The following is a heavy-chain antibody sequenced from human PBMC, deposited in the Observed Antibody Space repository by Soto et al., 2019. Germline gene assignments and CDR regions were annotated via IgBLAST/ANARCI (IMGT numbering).Heavy chain of an antibody. J-gene: IGHJ5*02. V-gene: IGHV4-4*02. CDR3: ARVVEGGTSNWFDL. CDR1: GASISSNDW. D-gene: IGHD2-21*01. Sequence: PSGTLSLTCAVSGASISSNDWWGWIRQSPGKGLEWIGEVFHSEYTRLNPSLKSRVTISVDRSLNHFSLNISSMTAADTAVYYCARVVEGGTSNWFDLRCQGTLVTVSS. CDR2: VFHSEYT.